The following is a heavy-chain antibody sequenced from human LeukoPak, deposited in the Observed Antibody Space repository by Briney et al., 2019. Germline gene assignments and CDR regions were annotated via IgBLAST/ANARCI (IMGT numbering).Heavy chain of an antibody. CDR3: AHSEDTALVHDAFDI. CDR1: GFSLSTSGVA. J-gene: IGHJ3*02. CDR2: IYWDDDK. V-gene: IGHV2-5*02. D-gene: IGHD5-18*01. Sequence: SGPTLVKPTQTLTLTCTFSGFSLSTSGVAVGWIRQPPGKALEWLALIYWDDDKRYSPSPKSRLSITKDTSKNQVVLTMTNMDPVDTATYYCAHSEDTALVHDAFDIWGQGTMVTVSS.